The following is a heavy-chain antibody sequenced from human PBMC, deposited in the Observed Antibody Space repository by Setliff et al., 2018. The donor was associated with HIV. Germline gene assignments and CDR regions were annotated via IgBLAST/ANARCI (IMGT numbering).Heavy chain of an antibody. V-gene: IGHV3-23*01. D-gene: IGHD4-17*01. CDR3: ASKPTTTVTFDY. CDR2: IGAVGSPT. J-gene: IGHJ4*02. CDR1: GFTFTSYA. Sequence: GGSLRLSCTVSGFTFTSYAMGWVRQAAGKGLEWVSTIGAVGSPTHYAESVKGRFTISRDNAKNSLYLQMNSLRAEDTAVYYCASKPTTTVTFDYWGQGTLVTVSS.